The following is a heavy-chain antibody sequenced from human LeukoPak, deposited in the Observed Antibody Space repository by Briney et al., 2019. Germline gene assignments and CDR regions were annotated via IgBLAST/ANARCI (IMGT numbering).Heavy chain of an antibody. CDR1: GFTFSSYA. J-gene: IGHJ4*02. D-gene: IGHD2-2*01. CDR2: INGDGSST. CDR3: ARDLVVTSAY. Sequence: GGSLRLSCAGSGFTFSSYAMHWVRQAPGNGLVWVSRINGDGSSTTYADSVKGRFTISKDNAKNTLYLQMNGLRAEDTAVYYCARDLVVTSAYWGQGTLVTVSS. V-gene: IGHV3-74*01.